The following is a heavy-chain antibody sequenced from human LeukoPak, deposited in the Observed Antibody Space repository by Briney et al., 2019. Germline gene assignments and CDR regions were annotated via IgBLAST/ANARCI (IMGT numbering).Heavy chain of an antibody. CDR2: ISSSSSYI. CDR1: GFTFSSYS. CDR3: ARGYVGETGYYDFWSGYCGY. D-gene: IGHD3-3*01. V-gene: IGHV3-21*01. J-gene: IGHJ4*02. Sequence: GGSLRLSCAASGFTFSSYSMNWVRQAPGKGLEWVSSISSSSSYIYYADSVKGRFTISRDNAKNSLYLQMNSLRAEDTAVYYCARGYVGETGYYDFWSGYCGYWGQGTLVTVSS.